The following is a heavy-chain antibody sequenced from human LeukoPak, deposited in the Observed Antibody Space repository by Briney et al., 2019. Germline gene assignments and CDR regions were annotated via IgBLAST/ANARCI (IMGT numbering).Heavy chain of an antibody. Sequence: AAVKVSCKASGYTFTGYYMHWVRQAPGQGLEWMGWINPNSGGTNYAQKFQGRVTMTRDTSISTAYMELSRLRSDDTAVYYCATSGELGEHNWFDPWGQGTLVTVSS. V-gene: IGHV1-2*02. D-gene: IGHD3-16*01. J-gene: IGHJ5*02. CDR1: GYTFTGYY. CDR3: ATSGELGEHNWFDP. CDR2: INPNSGGT.